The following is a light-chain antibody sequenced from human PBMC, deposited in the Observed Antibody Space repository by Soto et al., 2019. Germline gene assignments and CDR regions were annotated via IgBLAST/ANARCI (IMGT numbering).Light chain of an antibody. CDR3: QHTFNSPPWT. CDR2: GAS. V-gene: IGKV1-39*01. Sequence: DIHMTQSPSSLSASVGDTVTITCRASQNIDMYLNWYQQKPGKAPRVLISGASNLQSGVPSRFSGSGSGTDFTLTISSLQSEDFLSYFCQHTFNSPPWTFGQGTKVAVK. J-gene: IGKJ1*01. CDR1: QNIDMY.